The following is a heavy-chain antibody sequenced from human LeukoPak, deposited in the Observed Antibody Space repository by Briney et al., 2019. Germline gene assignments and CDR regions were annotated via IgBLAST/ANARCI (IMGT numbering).Heavy chain of an antibody. J-gene: IGHJ6*02. V-gene: IGHV3-48*03. CDR1: GFTFSSYE. Sequence: PGGSLRLSCAASGFTFSSYEMNWVRQAPGKGLEWVSYISSSSSTMYHADSVKGRFTISRDNAKISLYLQMNSLRAEDTAVYYCARGSSSHYYYGMDVWGQGATVTVSS. CDR2: ISSSSSTM. CDR3: ARGSSSHYYYGMDV. D-gene: IGHD6-13*01.